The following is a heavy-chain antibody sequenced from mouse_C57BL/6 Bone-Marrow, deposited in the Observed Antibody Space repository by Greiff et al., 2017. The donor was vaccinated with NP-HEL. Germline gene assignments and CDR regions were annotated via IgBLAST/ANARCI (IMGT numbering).Heavy chain of an antibody. CDR2: IHPNSGST. Sequence: LQQPGAELVKPGASVKLSCKASGYTFTSYWMHWVKQRPGQGLEWIGMIHPNSGSTNYNEKFKSKATLTVDKSSSTAYMQLSSLTSEDSAVYYCARWGDGYAAWFAYWGRGNRVTVSA. D-gene: IGHD2-3*01. CDR1: GYTFTSYW. V-gene: IGHV1-64*01. CDR3: ARWGDGYAAWFAY. J-gene: IGHJ3*01.